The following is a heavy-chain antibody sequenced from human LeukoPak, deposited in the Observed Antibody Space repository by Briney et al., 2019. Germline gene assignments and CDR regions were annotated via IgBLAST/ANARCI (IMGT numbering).Heavy chain of an antibody. D-gene: IGHD1-26*01. CDR2: ISGSGGST. Sequence: GGSLRLSCAASGFTFSSYAMSWVRQAPGKGLEWVSAISGSGGSTYYADSVKGRFTISRDNSKNTLYLQMNSLRAEDTAVYYCAKVGRGSSSGSYDYWGQGTLVTVSS. CDR3: AKVGRGSSSGSYDY. V-gene: IGHV3-23*01. CDR1: GFTFSSYA. J-gene: IGHJ4*02.